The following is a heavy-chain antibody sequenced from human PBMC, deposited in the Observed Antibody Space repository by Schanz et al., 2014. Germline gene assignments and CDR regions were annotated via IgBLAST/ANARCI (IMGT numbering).Heavy chain of an antibody. CDR3: ARDRRNADLDY. J-gene: IGHJ4*02. CDR1: GFTFSDYW. V-gene: IGHV3-48*01. CDR2: IRSSSTPI. D-gene: IGHD1-1*01. Sequence: EAHLVESGGGLVQPGGSLRLSCTASGFTFSDYWMSWVRQAPGKGPEWVSYIRSSSTPIYYADSVKGRFTISRDNAKNSLYLQMNSLRAEDTALYYCARDRRNADLDYWGQGTLVTVSS.